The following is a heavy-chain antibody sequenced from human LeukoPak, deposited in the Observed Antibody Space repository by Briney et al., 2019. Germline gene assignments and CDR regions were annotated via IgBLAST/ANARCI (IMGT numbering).Heavy chain of an antibody. CDR3: ARDPGPYYYDSSGGPDY. D-gene: IGHD3-22*01. V-gene: IGHV1-2*06. Sequence: GASVKVSCKASGYTFTSYYMHWVRQAPGQGLEWMGRINPNSGGTNYAQKFQGRVTMTRDTSISTAYMELSRLRSDDTAVYYCARDPGPYYYDSSGGPDYWGQGTLVTVSS. J-gene: IGHJ4*02. CDR2: INPNSGGT. CDR1: GYTFTSYY.